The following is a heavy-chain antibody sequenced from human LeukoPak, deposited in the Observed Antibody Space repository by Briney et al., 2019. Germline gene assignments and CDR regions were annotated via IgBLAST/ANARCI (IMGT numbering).Heavy chain of an antibody. Sequence: ASVKVSCKASGYTFTSYAMNWVRQAPGQGLEWMGWINTNTGNPTYAQGFTGRFVLSLDTSVSTAYLQISRLKAEDTAVYYCARDRTRIVGFDIWGQGTMVTVSS. CDR3: ARDRTRIVGFDI. CDR2: INTNTGNP. J-gene: IGHJ3*02. CDR1: GYTFTSYA. D-gene: IGHD3-22*01. V-gene: IGHV7-4-1*02.